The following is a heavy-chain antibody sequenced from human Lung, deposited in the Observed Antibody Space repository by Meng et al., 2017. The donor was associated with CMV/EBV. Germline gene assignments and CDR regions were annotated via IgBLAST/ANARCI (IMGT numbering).Heavy chain of an antibody. V-gene: IGHV3-48*03. Sequence: GGSLRLXCAASGFTFSIYEMNWVRQAPGKGLEWVSFISVTGSQIYYADSVKGRFTISRDNAQNSLYLQMNSLRGDDTAVYYCARGIRRRDELWNWRRSRNNVFYIDSWXQGRXVTVSS. CDR3: ARGIRRRDELWNWRRSRNNVFYIDS. D-gene: IGHD1/OR15-1a*01. CDR2: ISVTGSQI. CDR1: GFTFSIYE. J-gene: IGHJ4*02.